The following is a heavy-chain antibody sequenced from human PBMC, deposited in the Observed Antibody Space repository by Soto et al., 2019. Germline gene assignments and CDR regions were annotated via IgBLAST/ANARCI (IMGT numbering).Heavy chain of an antibody. J-gene: IGHJ6*02. CDR3: ARRYVCCYGSGTGPYYYGMDV. D-gene: IGHD3-10*01. CDR2: INPNSGGT. CDR1: GYTFTGYY. Sequence: AASVKVSCKASGYTFTGYYMHWVRQAPGQGLEWMGWINPNSGGTNYAQKFQGRVTMTRDTSISTAYMELSRLRSDDTAVYYCARRYVCCYGSGTGPYYYGMDVWGQGTTVTVSS. V-gene: IGHV1-2*02.